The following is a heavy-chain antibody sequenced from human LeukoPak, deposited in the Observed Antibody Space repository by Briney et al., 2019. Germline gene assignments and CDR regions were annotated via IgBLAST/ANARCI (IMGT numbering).Heavy chain of an antibody. J-gene: IGHJ3*02. CDR2: FYSDGNT. V-gene: IGHV3-53*01. Sequence: PGGSLRLSCAASGFTVSNNYMNWVRQAPGKGLEWISVFYSDGNTSYGDSVKGRFTISSDISKNTLYLQMTSLRAEDTAVYYCARDGRVATIWAFDIWGQGTMVTVSS. CDR1: GFTVSNNY. CDR3: ARDGRVATIWAFDI. D-gene: IGHD5-12*01.